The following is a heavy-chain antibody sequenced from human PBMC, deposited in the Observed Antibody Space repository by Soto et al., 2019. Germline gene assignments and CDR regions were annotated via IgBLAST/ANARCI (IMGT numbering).Heavy chain of an antibody. V-gene: IGHV3-23*01. CDR3: ARRSSGWYFDY. D-gene: IGHD6-19*01. J-gene: IGHJ4*02. CDR1: GFTFSSYA. Sequence: EVQLLESGGGLVQPGGSLRLSCAASGFTFSSYAMSWVRQAPGKGLGWVSAISGSGGSTYYADSVKGRFTISRDISQNTLYLQMYSLRGADTGVYYCARRSSGWYFDYWGQGTLVTVSS. CDR2: ISGSGGST.